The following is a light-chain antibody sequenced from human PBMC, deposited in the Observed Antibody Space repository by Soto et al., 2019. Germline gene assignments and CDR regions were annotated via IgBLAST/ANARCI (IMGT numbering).Light chain of an antibody. Sequence: QSALTQPRSVSGSPGQSVTISCTGTSSDVGGYNYVSWYQQPPGKAPKVLIYDVSARPSGVPDRFSGSKSGNAASLTISGLQAEDEGVYYCCSYAGTYSWVVGGGTQLTVL. J-gene: IGLJ3*02. CDR2: DVS. CDR1: SSDVGGYNY. V-gene: IGLV2-11*01. CDR3: CSYAGTYSWV.